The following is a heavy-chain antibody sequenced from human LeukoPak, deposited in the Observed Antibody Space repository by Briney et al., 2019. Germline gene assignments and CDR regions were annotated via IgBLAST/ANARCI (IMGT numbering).Heavy chain of an antibody. V-gene: IGHV4-34*01. CDR3: ARRPQQLVSWFDP. CDR2: INHSGST. J-gene: IGHJ5*02. D-gene: IGHD6-13*01. CDR1: GGSFSGYY. Sequence: SETLPLTCAVYGGSFSGYYWSWIRQPPGKGLEWIGEINHSGSTNYNPSLKSRVTISVDTSKNQFSLKLSSVTAADTAVYYCARRPQQLVSWFDPWGQGTLVTVSS.